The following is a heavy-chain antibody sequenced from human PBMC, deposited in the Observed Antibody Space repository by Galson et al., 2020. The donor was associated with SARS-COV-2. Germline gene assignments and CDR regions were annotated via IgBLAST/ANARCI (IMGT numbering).Heavy chain of an antibody. Sequence: TGGSLRLSCAASGLTASSNYTSWVRHAPGKGRGWVAFIYTGGSPYYADTVKGGFPIPRDNPKNPLYLQMNSLRAEDTAVYYGAREPGMVATRLDYYYYVMDVWGQGTTVTVSS. D-gene: IGHD5-12*01. J-gene: IGHJ6*02. CDR2: IYTGGSP. CDR3: AREPGMVATRLDYYYYVMDV. CDR1: GLTASSNY. V-gene: IGHV3-66*01.